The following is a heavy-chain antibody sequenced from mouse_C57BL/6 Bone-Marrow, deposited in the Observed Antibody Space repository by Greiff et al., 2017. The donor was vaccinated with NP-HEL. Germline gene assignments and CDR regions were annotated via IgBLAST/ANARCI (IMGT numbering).Heavy chain of an antibody. CDR1: GYTFTSYW. CDR3: ANGLFDY. V-gene: IGHV1-61*01. CDR2: IYPSDSET. Sequence: QVHVKQPGAELVRPGSSVKLSCKASGYTFTSYWMDWVKQRPGQGLEWIGNIYPSDSETHYNQKFKDKATLTVDKSSSTAYMQLSSLTSEDSAVYYCANGLFDYWGQGTTLTVSS. J-gene: IGHJ2*01. D-gene: IGHD1-1*02.